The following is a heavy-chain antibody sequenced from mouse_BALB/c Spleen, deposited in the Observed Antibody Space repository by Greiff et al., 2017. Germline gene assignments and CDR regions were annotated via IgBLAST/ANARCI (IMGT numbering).Heavy chain of an antibody. CDR1: GFSLTSYG. Sequence: VKVVESGPGLVAPSQSLSITCTVSGFSLTSYGVHWVRQPPGKGLEWLGVIWAGGSTNYNSALMSRLSISKDNSKSQVFLKMNSLQTDDTAMYYCARDRDYDAMDYWGQGTSVTVSS. D-gene: IGHD1-1*02. V-gene: IGHV2-9*02. CDR3: ARDRDYDAMDY. CDR2: IWAGGST. J-gene: IGHJ4*01.